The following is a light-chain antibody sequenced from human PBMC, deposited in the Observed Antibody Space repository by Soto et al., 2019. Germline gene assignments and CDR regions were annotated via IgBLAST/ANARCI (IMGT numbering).Light chain of an antibody. CDR1: QSVRYY. Sequence: EIVLTQSPGTLSLSPGERATLSCRASQSVRYYLAWYQQKPGQAPRLLIYDASNRATGIPARFSGSGSGTDFTLTISSLEPEDFAVYYCQQRSIWPPVFGGGTKVEIK. CDR2: DAS. CDR3: QQRSIWPPV. J-gene: IGKJ4*01. V-gene: IGKV3-11*01.